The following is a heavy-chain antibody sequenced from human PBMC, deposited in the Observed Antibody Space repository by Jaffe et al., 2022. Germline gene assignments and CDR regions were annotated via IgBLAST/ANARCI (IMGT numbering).Heavy chain of an antibody. V-gene: IGHV3-23*01. CDR1: GFTFSSYA. D-gene: IGHD2-15*01. J-gene: IGHJ3*02. Sequence: EVQLLESGGGLVQPGGSLRLSCAASGFTFSSYAMSWVRQAPGKGLEWVSAISGSGGSTYYADSVKGRFTISRDNSKNTLYLQMNSLRAEDTAVYYCAKTSTILPGSGGSCYGNCAFDIWGQGTMVTVSS. CDR2: ISGSGGST. CDR3: AKTSTILPGSGGSCYGNCAFDI.